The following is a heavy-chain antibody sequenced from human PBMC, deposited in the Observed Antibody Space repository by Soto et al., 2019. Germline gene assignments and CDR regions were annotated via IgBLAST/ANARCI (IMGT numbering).Heavy chain of an antibody. CDR1: GFTFSSYG. J-gene: IGHJ4*02. D-gene: IGHD3-10*01. CDR3: AKEVTRWFGETHLDY. V-gene: IGHV3-30*18. CDR2: ISYDGSNK. Sequence: PGGSLRLSCAASGFTFSSYGMHWVRQAPGKGLEWVAVISYDGSNKYYADSVKGRFTISRDNSKNTLYLQMNSLRAEDTAVYYCAKEVTRWFGETHLDYWGQGTLVTVSS.